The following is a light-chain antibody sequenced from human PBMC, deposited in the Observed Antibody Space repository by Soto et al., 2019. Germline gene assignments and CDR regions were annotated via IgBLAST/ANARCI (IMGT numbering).Light chain of an antibody. Sequence: DIQMTQSPSTLSASVGDRVTITCRAIQRISGWLAWYQQRPGKAPKLLIYKTSGLESGVPSRFSGSESGTEFPLTLSSLQPDDFVTYYCHQYNSLDTFGQGTKLDLK. CDR3: HQYNSLDT. CDR2: KTS. CDR1: QRISGW. J-gene: IGKJ2*01. V-gene: IGKV1-5*03.